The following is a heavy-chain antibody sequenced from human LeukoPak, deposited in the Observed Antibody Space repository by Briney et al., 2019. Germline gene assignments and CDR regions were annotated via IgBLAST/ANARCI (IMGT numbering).Heavy chain of an antibody. J-gene: IGHJ4*02. CDR2: ISGSGDSI. CDR1: GFTFSTYA. Sequence: GGSLRLSCAASGFTFSTYAMSWVRQAPGKGLEWVSAISGSGDSIYYADSVKGRFTISRDNSKNTLFLQMNSLRAEDTAIYYCVKSRLGIGYSSTWYPGDYWGQGTLVTVSS. D-gene: IGHD6-13*01. V-gene: IGHV3-23*01. CDR3: VKSRLGIGYSSTWYPGDY.